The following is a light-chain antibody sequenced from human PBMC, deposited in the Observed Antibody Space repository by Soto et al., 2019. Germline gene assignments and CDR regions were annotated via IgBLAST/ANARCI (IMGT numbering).Light chain of an antibody. V-gene: IGKV3-20*01. Sequence: EIVLTQSPATLSLSPGKRATLSCRASQSVKGNYLAWYQQKPGQAPRLLIYGSFTRAIGIPDRFSGSGSGTDFTLTITSLQPEDFATYYCQQSYSFLSFAGGTKVEIK. CDR2: GSF. CDR1: QSVKGNY. CDR3: QQSYSFLS. J-gene: IGKJ4*01.